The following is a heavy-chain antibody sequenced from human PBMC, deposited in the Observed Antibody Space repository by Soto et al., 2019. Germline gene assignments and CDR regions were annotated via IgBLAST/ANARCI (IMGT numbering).Heavy chain of an antibody. D-gene: IGHD3-10*01. V-gene: IGHV3-21*01. CDR3: AGGGYYYGSGSLADYYYGMDV. CDR2: ISSSSSYI. CDR1: GFTFSSYS. J-gene: IGHJ6*02. Sequence: EVQLVESGGGLVKPGGSLRLSCAASGFTFSSYSMNWVRQAPGKGLEWVSSISSSSSYIYYADSVKGRFTISRDNAKNSLYLQMNSLRAEDTAVYYCAGGGYYYGSGSLADYYYGMDVWGQGTTVTVSS.